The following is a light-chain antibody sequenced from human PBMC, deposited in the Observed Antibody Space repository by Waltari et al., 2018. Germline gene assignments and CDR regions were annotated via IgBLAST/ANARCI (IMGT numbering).Light chain of an antibody. Sequence: EIVLTQSPATLSLSPGERATLSCRASQSVSIYLAWYQQKPGQAPRPLIYDTSKRATGIPARFSGSGSGTDFTLTITSLEPDDFADYYCQQRSAWPLTFGQGTRLEIK. CDR2: DTS. V-gene: IGKV3-11*01. J-gene: IGKJ5*01. CDR3: QQRSAWPLT. CDR1: QSVSIY.